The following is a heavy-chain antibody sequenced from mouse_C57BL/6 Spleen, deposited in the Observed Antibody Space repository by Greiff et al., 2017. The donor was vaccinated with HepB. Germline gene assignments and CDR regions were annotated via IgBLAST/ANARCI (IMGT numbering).Heavy chain of an antibody. CDR3: ARAGGYYFDY. V-gene: IGHV3-6*01. CDR1: GYSITSGYY. Sequence: ESGPGLVKPSQSLSLTCSVTGYSITSGYYWNWIRQFPGNKLEWMGYISYDGSNNYNPSLKNRISITRDPAKNQFFLKLNSVTTEDTATYYCARAGGYYFDYWGQGTTLTVSS. J-gene: IGHJ2*01. D-gene: IGHD3-1*01. CDR2: ISYDGSN.